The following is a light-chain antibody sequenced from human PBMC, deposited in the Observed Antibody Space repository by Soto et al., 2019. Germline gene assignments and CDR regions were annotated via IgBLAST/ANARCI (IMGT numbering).Light chain of an antibody. CDR1: QSVSSSY. Sequence: ESVLTQSPGTLSMSPGERATLSCRASQSVSSSYTAWYQQKPGQAPRLLIYGASRRATGIPDRFSGSGSGTDFTLTISILEPEDFAVYDCHQYGSSTFTFGPGTKVDIK. CDR3: HQYGSSTFT. V-gene: IGKV3-20*01. J-gene: IGKJ3*01. CDR2: GAS.